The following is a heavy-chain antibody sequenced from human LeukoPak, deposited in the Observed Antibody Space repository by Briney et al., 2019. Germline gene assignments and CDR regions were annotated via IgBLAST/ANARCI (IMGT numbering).Heavy chain of an antibody. V-gene: IGHV3-7*04. J-gene: IGHJ4*02. CDR3: ARGSHYYDSSGYYAAGY. Sequence: GGSLRLSCAASGFTFSSYWMSWVRQAPGKGLVWVANIKQDGSEKYYVDSVKGRFTISRDNAKNSLYLQMNSLRAEDTAVYYCARGSHYYDSSGYYAAGYWGQGTLVTVSS. CDR1: GFTFSSYW. D-gene: IGHD3-22*01. CDR2: IKQDGSEK.